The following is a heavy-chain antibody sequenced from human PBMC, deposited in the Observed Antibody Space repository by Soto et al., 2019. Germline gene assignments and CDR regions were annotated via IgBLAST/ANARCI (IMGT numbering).Heavy chain of an antibody. J-gene: IGHJ4*02. CDR3: NAGYCSGGSCYSLVY. V-gene: IGHV3-15*01. CDR1: GFTFSNVW. CDR2: IKRRADGGTT. Sequence: EVQLVESGGGLVKPGGSLSLSCAASGFTFSNVWMSWVRQAPGKGLEWVGRIKRRADGGTTDYATPVRGRFTVSRDDSKNTLYLQMNNLKTEDTAVYYCNAGYCSGGSCYSLVYWGQGTLVTVSS. D-gene: IGHD2-15*01.